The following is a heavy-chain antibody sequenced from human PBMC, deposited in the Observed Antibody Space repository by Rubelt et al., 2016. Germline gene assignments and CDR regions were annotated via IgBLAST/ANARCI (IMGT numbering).Heavy chain of an antibody. CDR1: GYSFPTFA. D-gene: IGHD6-13*01. CDR2: INPKSGDT. J-gene: IGHJ3*02. V-gene: IGHV1-18*01. CDR3: TPNGAAAYGGEYDAFDI. Sequence: QAQLVQSGAEVKKPGASVKVSCKASGYSFPTFAISWVRQAPGQGLEWMGWINPKSGDTKSAQRFQGRVTLTIDPSVSTAFMELSGLRSDETATYYCTPNGAAAYGGEYDAFDIWGQGTMVTVSS.